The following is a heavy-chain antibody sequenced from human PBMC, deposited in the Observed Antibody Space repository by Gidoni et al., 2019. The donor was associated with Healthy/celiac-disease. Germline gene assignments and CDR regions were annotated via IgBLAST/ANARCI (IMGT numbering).Heavy chain of an antibody. CDR3: ARDLASSTMVRGISYGMDV. D-gene: IGHD3-10*01. V-gene: IGHV3-33*01. J-gene: IGHJ6*02. Sequence: GFTFSSYGMHWVRQAPGKGLEWVAVIWYDGSNKYYADSVKGRFTISRDNSKNTLYLQMNSLRAEDTAVYYCARDLASSTMVRGISYGMDVWGQGTTVTVSS. CDR2: IWYDGSNK. CDR1: GFTFSSYG.